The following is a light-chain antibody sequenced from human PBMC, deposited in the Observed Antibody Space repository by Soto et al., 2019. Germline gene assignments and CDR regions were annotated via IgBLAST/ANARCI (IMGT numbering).Light chain of an antibody. V-gene: IGLV1-51*01. CDR1: SCNIGNNY. CDR3: ATWDGSLPGEV. CDR2: DNN. Sequence: QSVLTQSPSVSAAPGQKVTISCSGSSCNIGNNYVSWYQQLPGTAPKLLIYDNNKRPSGIPDRFSGSKSGTSGTLDITGLQTGDEADYYCATWDGSLPGEVFGGGTQLTV. J-gene: IGLJ2*01.